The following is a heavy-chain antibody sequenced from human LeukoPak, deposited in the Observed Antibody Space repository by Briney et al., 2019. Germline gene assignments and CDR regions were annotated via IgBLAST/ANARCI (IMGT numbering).Heavy chain of an antibody. Sequence: SETLSLTCTVSGASISSYYWSWLRQPPGKGLEWIAFMYYSGSTNYNPSLKSRVTISLDTSKNQFSLKLSSVTAADTAVYYCARRSISGNSWDYFDYWGQGTLVTVPS. CDR3: ARRSISGNSWDYFDY. CDR1: GASISSYY. CDR2: MYYSGST. J-gene: IGHJ4*02. V-gene: IGHV4-59*08. D-gene: IGHD4-23*01.